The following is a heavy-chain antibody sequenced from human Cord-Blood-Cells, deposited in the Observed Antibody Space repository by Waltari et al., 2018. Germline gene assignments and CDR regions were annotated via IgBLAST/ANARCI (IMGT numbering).Heavy chain of an antibody. CDR2: IIPILGIA. CDR3: ARNYYFDY. J-gene: IGHJ4*02. CDR1: GGTFSTYA. Sequence: QVQLVPSGAEVKTPESAVKVSFKACGGTFSTYAISWVRQAPGQGLEWMGGIIPILGIANYAQKFQGRVTITADESTSTAYMELSSLRSEDTAVYYCARNYYFDYWGQGTLVTVSS. V-gene: IGHV1-69*04.